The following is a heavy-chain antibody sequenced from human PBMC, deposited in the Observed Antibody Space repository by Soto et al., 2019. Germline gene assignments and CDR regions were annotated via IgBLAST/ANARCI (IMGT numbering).Heavy chain of an antibody. CDR3: ARDLQKGLGYYDSSGPPAFDI. CDR1: GYTFTSYG. CDR2: ISAYNGNT. Sequence: PSVKVSCKSSGYTFTSYGIIWVRQAPVQVLEWMGWISAYNGNTNYAQKLQGRVTMTTDTSTSTAYMELRSLRSDDTAVYYCARDLQKGLGYYDSSGPPAFDIWGQGTMVTVSS. J-gene: IGHJ3*02. D-gene: IGHD3-22*01. V-gene: IGHV1-18*01.